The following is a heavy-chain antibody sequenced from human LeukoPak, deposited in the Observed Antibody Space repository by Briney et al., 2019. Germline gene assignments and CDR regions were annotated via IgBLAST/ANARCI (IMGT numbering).Heavy chain of an antibody. D-gene: IGHD1-26*01. CDR3: AKAPTRTISGSYHFDY. V-gene: IGHV3-23*01. Sequence: PGGSLRLSCAASGFTFSSYAMSWVRQAPGKGLEWVSAISGSGGSTYYADSVKGRFTISRDNSKNTLYLQMNSLRAEDTAVYYCAKAPTRTISGSYHFDYWGQGTLVTVSS. J-gene: IGHJ4*02. CDR2: ISGSGGST. CDR1: GFTFSSYA.